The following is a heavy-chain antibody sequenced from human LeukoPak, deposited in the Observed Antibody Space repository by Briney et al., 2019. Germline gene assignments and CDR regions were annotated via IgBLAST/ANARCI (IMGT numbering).Heavy chain of an antibody. V-gene: IGHV4-59*01. CDR2: IYYSGTT. CDR3: ARTLSSGYPDYLYYMDV. J-gene: IGHJ6*03. Sequence: PSETLSLTCSVSGGSINNYYWSWIRQSPGKGLEWIGYIYYSGTTKYNPSLKSRVSVSVDTSKNQFSLKLSSVTAADTAVYYCARTLSSGYPDYLYYMDVWGKGTTVTISS. D-gene: IGHD3-22*01. CDR1: GGSINNYY.